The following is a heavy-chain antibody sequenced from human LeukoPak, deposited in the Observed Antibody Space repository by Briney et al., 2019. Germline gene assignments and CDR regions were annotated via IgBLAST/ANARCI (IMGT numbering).Heavy chain of an antibody. Sequence: SETLSLTCSVSGGSISTYYWSWIRQPPGKGLEWIGYIYYSGSTYYNPSLKSRVTISVDTSKNQFSLKLSSVTAADTAVYYCAIPSYYDSIRAFDIWGQGTMVTVSS. CDR2: IYYSGST. V-gene: IGHV4-30-4*01. CDR1: GGSISTYY. D-gene: IGHD3-22*01. J-gene: IGHJ3*02. CDR3: AIPSYYDSIRAFDI.